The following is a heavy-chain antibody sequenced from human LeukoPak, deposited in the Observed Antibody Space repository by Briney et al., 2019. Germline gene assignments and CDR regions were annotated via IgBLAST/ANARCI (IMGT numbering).Heavy chain of an antibody. Sequence: GGSLRLSCAASGFTFSSHWMTWVRQAPGKGLEWVARIKTEIESYATAYAASVKGRFTVSRDDSLNTAYLQMNSLKTEDTAIYYCSRRLATTTGPFLWGQGILVTVSS. CDR1: GFTFSSHW. CDR3: SRRLATTTGPFL. CDR2: IKTEIESYAT. V-gene: IGHV3-73*01. D-gene: IGHD5-24*01. J-gene: IGHJ4*02.